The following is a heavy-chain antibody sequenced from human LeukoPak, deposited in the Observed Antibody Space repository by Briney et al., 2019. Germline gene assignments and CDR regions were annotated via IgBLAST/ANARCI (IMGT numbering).Heavy chain of an antibody. CDR2: IYAGNGNV. D-gene: IGHD3-10*01. V-gene: IGHV1-3*01. CDR3: ARGLGSGSYSPTNYYGMDV. J-gene: IGHJ6*02. Sequence: GASVKVSCKASGYTLSSYTLHWVRQAPGQRPEWMGCIYAGNGNVKYSQNFQGRVTITRDTSASTAYMELSSLRSEDTAVYYCARGLGSGSYSPTNYYGMDVWGQGTTVTVSS. CDR1: GYTLSSYT.